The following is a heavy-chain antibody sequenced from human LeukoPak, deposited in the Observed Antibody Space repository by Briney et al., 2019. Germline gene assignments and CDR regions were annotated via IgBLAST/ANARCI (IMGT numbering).Heavy chain of an antibody. Sequence: GGSLRLSCASSGFTFSSYSMNWVRQAPGKGLKWVSSISSSSSYIYYADSVKGRFTISRDNAKNSLYLQMNSLRAGDTAVYYCARDRYADYYDSSGYYPYWGQGTLVTVSS. V-gene: IGHV3-21*01. CDR3: ARDRYADYYDSSGYYPY. D-gene: IGHD3-22*01. CDR1: GFTFSSYS. J-gene: IGHJ4*02. CDR2: ISSSSSYI.